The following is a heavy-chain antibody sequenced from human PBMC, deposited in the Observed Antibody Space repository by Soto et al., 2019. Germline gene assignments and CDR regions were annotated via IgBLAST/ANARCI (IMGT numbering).Heavy chain of an antibody. CDR2: IWYDESNK. CDR3: ARDCSSSSCSDY. J-gene: IGHJ4*02. CDR1: GFTFSRYG. Sequence: ESGGGVVQPGRSLRLSCAASGFTFSRYGMHWVRQAPGKGLEWVAVIWYDESNKYYGDSVKGRLTISRDNSKNTLYLQMNSLRAEDTAVYYCARDCSSSSCSDYWGQGTLVTVSS. V-gene: IGHV3-33*01. D-gene: IGHD2-2*01.